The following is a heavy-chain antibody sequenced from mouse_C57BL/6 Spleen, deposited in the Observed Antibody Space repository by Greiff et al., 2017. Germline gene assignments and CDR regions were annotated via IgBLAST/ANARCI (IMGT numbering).Heavy chain of an antibody. J-gene: IGHJ2*01. CDR1: GYTFTSYW. CDR3: ARGSDTMVRYFDY. D-gene: IGHD2-1*01. Sequence: QVQLQQPGAELVRPGSSVKLSCKASGYTFTSYWMDWVKQRPGQGLEWIGNIYPSDSETHYNQKFKDKATLTVDKSSSTAYMQLSSLTSEDSAVYYCARGSDTMVRYFDYWGQGTTLTVSS. V-gene: IGHV1-61*01. CDR2: IYPSDSET.